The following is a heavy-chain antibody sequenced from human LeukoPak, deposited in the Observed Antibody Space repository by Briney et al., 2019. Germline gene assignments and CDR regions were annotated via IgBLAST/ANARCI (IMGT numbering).Heavy chain of an antibody. V-gene: IGHV3-11*01. Sequence: PGGSLRLSCAASGFTFSDYYMSWIRRAPGKGLEWVSYISSSGSTIYYADSVKGRFTISRDNSKNTLYLQMNSLRAEDTAVYYCAKDRRAGSYDYWGQGTLVTVSS. CDR1: GFTFSDYY. D-gene: IGHD3-10*01. CDR3: AKDRRAGSYDY. J-gene: IGHJ4*02. CDR2: ISSSGSTI.